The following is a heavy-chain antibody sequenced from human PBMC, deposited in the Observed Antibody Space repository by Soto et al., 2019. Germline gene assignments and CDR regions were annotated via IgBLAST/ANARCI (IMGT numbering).Heavy chain of an antibody. V-gene: IGHV2-5*02. J-gene: IGHJ4*02. D-gene: IGHD3-9*01. CDR3: VHSYNDLLTGYYAYYFDY. CDR2: IYWDDDN. Sequence: QITLKESGPTLVKPTQTLTLTCTFSGFSLSTSGVGVGWIRQPPGKALEWLALIYWDDDNRYSPSLRSRLTITKDASKNEVVLRMTTMDPVDTATFYCVHSYNDLLTGYYAYYFDYWGQGTLVTVSS. CDR1: GFSLSTSGVG.